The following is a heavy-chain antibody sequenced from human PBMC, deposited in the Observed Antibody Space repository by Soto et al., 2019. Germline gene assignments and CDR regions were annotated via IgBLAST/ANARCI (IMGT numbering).Heavy chain of an antibody. Sequence: SGGSLRLSCVASGSSSDPFTMHWVRELPGKGLEWVAGLSWDRSTVAYADSVQGRFTISRDHAKNSVDLLMDSLRPDDTALYFCAVSSPDIVVLPSSIYFTSWGPGTQVTVS. J-gene: IGHJ4*02. V-gene: IGHV3-9*02. D-gene: IGHD2-15*01. CDR1: GSSSDPFT. CDR3: AVSSPDIVVLPSSIYFTS. CDR2: LSWDRSTV.